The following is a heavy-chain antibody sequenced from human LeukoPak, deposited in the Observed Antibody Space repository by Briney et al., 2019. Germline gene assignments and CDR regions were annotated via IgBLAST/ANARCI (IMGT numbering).Heavy chain of an antibody. CDR1: GFTFSSYS. V-gene: IGHV3-21*01. Sequence: GGSLRLSCAASGFTFSSYSMNWVRQAPGKGLEWVSSISSSSSCIYYADSVKGRFTISRDNAKNSLYLQMNSLRAEDTAVYYCARCDIVVVPAAMTVYYYYGMDVWGQGTTVAVSS. CDR2: ISSSSSCI. J-gene: IGHJ6*02. CDR3: ARCDIVVVPAAMTVYYYYGMDV. D-gene: IGHD2-2*01.